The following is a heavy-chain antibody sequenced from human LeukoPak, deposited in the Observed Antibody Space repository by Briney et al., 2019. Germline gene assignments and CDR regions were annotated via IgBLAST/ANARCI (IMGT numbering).Heavy chain of an antibody. J-gene: IGHJ6*02. V-gene: IGHV4-59*08. CDR1: GGSISNYY. CDR2: ISYSGST. Sequence: PSETLSHTCTVSGGSISNYYWSWIRQPPGKGLEWIGYISYSGSTNYNPSLRSRVAISEDTSRNQFSLRLNSVTAADTAVYYCARHIPVIWSSGYYYGMDVWGQGTTVTVSS. D-gene: IGHD3-3*01. CDR3: ARHIPVIWSSGYYYGMDV.